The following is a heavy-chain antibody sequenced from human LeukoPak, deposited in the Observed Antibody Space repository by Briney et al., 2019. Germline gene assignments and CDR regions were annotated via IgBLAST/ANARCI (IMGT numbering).Heavy chain of an antibody. V-gene: IGHV3-30*14. CDR1: GFTFSSYA. CDR3: ARGGRGSAAVVAPRSFDI. D-gene: IGHD3-22*01. CDR2: ISYDGSNK. J-gene: IGHJ3*02. Sequence: GGSLRLSCAASGFTFSSYAMHWVRQVPGKGLEWVAVISYDGSNKYYADSVKGRFIISRDISKNTLYLQMNSLRAEDSALYYCARGGRGSAAVVAPRSFDIWGQGTMVTVSS.